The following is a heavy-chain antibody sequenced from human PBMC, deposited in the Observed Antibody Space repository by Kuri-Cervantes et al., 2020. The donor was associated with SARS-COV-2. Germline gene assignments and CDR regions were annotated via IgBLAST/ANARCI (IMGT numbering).Heavy chain of an antibody. CDR2: ISNDGRTE. CDR3: ARPQGYCSGGSCPDAFDI. D-gene: IGHD2-15*01. Sequence: GGSLRLSCAASGFTVSSHVMHWVRQAPGKGLEWVTVISNDGRTEHYADSVKGRFTISRDKAKNTLYLQMNSLRPEDTAVYYCARPQGYCSGGSCPDAFDIWGQGTMVTVSS. J-gene: IGHJ3*02. CDR1: GFTVSSHV. V-gene: IGHV3-30*04.